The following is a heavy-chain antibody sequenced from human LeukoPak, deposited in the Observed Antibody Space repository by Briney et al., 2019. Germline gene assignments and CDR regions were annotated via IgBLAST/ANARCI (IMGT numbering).Heavy chain of an antibody. Sequence: PGGSLRLSCVGPGFTFSSYSMNWVRQAPGKGLEWVSSISSSSSYIYYADSVKGRFTISRDNAKESLYLQMNSLRAEDMAVYYCARASGPPYYDILTGYYGAFDIWGQGTMVTVSS. V-gene: IGHV3-21*01. CDR3: ARASGPPYYDILTGYYGAFDI. J-gene: IGHJ3*02. D-gene: IGHD3-9*01. CDR2: ISSSSSYI. CDR1: GFTFSSYS.